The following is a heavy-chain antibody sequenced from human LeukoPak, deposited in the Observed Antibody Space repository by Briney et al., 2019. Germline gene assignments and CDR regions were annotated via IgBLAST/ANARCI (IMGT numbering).Heavy chain of an antibody. Sequence: GRSLRLSCAASGFTFSSYGMHWVRQAPGKGLEWVAVISYDGSNKYYADSVKGRFTISRDNSKNTLYLQMNSLRAEDTAVYYCAKDHLMITFGTLGYWGQGTLVTVSS. CDR1: GFTFSSYG. D-gene: IGHD3-16*01. CDR2: ISYDGSNK. V-gene: IGHV3-30*18. J-gene: IGHJ4*02. CDR3: AKDHLMITFGTLGY.